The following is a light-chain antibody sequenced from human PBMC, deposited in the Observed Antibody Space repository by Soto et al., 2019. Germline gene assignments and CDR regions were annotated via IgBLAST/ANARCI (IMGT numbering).Light chain of an antibody. CDR2: GNN. J-gene: IGLJ2*01. CDR1: SSNIGAPYG. V-gene: IGLV1-40*01. Sequence: QSALTQPPSVSGAPGRRVTISCTGSSSNIGAPYGVHWYQQLPGTAPKLLIYGNNNRPSGVPDRFSGSQSGTSASLATTGLQAEDEADYYCQSYDSSLTALVFGGGTKLTVL. CDR3: QSYDSSLTALV.